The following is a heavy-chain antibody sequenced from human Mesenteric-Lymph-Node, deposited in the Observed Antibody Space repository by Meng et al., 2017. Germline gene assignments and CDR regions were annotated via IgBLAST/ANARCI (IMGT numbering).Heavy chain of an antibody. Sequence: ASVKVSCKVSGYTLTELSMHWVRQAPGKGLEWMGGFDPEDGETIYAQKFQGRVTMTTDTSTSTAYMELRSLRSDDTAVYYCARAIAVAAPFDYWGQGTLVTVSS. D-gene: IGHD6-19*01. CDR1: GYTLTELS. CDR3: ARAIAVAAPFDY. J-gene: IGHJ4*02. V-gene: IGHV1-24*01. CDR2: FDPEDGET.